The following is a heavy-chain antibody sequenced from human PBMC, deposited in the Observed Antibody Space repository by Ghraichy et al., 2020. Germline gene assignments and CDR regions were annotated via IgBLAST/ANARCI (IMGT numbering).Heavy chain of an antibody. Sequence: SQTLSLTCTVSGGSISSYYWSWIRQPPGKGLEWIGYIYYSGSTNYNPSLKSRVTISVDTSKNQFSLKLSSVTAADTAVYYCARAGYYYDSSGYYLDEDAFDIWGQGTMVTVSS. CDR1: GGSISSYY. D-gene: IGHD3-22*01. V-gene: IGHV4-59*01. J-gene: IGHJ3*02. CDR3: ARAGYYYDSSGYYLDEDAFDI. CDR2: IYYSGST.